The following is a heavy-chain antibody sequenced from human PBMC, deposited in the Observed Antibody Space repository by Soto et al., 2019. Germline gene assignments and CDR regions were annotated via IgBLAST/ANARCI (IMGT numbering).Heavy chain of an antibody. J-gene: IGHJ4*02. CDR2: IWYDGSNK. D-gene: IGHD3-10*01. Sequence: QVQLVESGGGVVQPGGSLRLSCAASGFTFSAYVMHWVRQAPGKGLEWVAGIWYDGSNKYYADSVKGRFTISRDNSKNTLYLQMNSLRAADTAVYYCARGGRDRGVTDYWGQGTLVTVSS. V-gene: IGHV3-33*01. CDR3: ARGGRDRGVTDY. CDR1: GFTFSAYV.